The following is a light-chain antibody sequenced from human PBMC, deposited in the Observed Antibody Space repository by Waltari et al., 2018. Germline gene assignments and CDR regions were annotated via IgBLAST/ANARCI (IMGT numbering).Light chain of an antibody. CDR3: QQYNDWPYT. V-gene: IGKV3-15*01. Sequence: ERVMTQSPATLSVSTGESATLSCRASQSVSSNLAWYQQKPGQAPRLLIYGALTRATGIPARFSGSGSGTEFTLTISSMQSEDFAVYYCQQYNDWPYTFGQGTKLEIK. CDR1: QSVSSN. J-gene: IGKJ2*01. CDR2: GAL.